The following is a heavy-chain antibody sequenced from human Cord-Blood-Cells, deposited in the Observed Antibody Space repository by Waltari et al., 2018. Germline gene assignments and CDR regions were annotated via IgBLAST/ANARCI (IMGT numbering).Heavy chain of an antibody. V-gene: IGHV4-34*01. CDR2: IKHSGST. J-gene: IGHJ3*02. CDR3: ARGLSSSSHAVDI. D-gene: IGHD6-6*01. CDR1: GGSFSGYY. Sequence: QVQLQQWGAGLLKPSETLSLTCAVYGGSFSGYYWSWIRQPPGKGLEWFGEIKHSGSTNCNPSLESRVTISVDTAKNQFSLKLSSVTAADTAVYYCARGLSSSSHAVDIWGQGTMVTVSS.